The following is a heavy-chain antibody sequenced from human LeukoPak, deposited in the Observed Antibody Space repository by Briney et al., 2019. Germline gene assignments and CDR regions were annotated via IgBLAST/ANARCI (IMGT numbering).Heavy chain of an antibody. CDR1: GGSISSNSHY. D-gene: IGHD4-17*01. J-gene: IGHJ3*02. CDR3: ARQPLEYGDFGALDI. Sequence: SDTLSLTCTVSGGSISSNSHYWGWVRQPPGKGLEWIGSIHYRGSTYYNPSLKSRVTISVDTSKNQFSLNLSSVTAADTAVYYCARQPLEYGDFGALDIWGQGTMVTVSS. V-gene: IGHV4-39*01. CDR2: IHYRGST.